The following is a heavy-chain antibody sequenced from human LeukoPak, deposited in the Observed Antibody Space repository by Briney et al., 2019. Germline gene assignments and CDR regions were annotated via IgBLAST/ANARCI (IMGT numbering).Heavy chain of an antibody. Sequence: ASVKVSCKASGGTFSSYAISWVRQAPGQGLEWMGWIIPNSGGTNYAQKFQGWVTMTRDTSISTAYMELSRLRSDDTAVYYCARGRVVLDAFDIWGQGTMVTVSS. J-gene: IGHJ3*02. D-gene: IGHD2-15*01. CDR1: GGTFSSYA. V-gene: IGHV1-2*04. CDR2: IIPNSGGT. CDR3: ARGRVVLDAFDI.